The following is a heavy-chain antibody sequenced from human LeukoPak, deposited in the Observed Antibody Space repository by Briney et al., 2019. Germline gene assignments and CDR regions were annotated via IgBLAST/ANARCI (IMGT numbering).Heavy chain of an antibody. CDR1: GFTFSSYA. D-gene: IGHD4-17*01. CDR2: ISYDGSNK. Sequence: GGSLRLSCAASGFTFSSYAMHWVRQAPGKGLEWVAVISYDGSNKYYADSVKGRFTISRDNSKNTLYLQMNSLRAEDTAVYYCAREAYGDYNGMDVWGQGTTVTVSS. V-gene: IGHV3-30-3*01. J-gene: IGHJ6*02. CDR3: AREAYGDYNGMDV.